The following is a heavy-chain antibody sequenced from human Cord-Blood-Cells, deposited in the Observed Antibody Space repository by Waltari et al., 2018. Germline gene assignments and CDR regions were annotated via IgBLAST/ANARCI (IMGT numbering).Heavy chain of an antibody. CDR2: IGTAGDT. Sequence: EVQLVESGGGLVQPGGSLRLSCAASGFTFSSYDMHWVRQATGKGLECVSAIGTAGDTYYPGSVKGRFTIYRENAKNSLYLQMNSLRAGDTAVYYCARVNRGGIFDIWGQGTMVTVSS. CDR3: ARVNRGGIFDI. D-gene: IGHD3-10*01. V-gene: IGHV3-13*01. J-gene: IGHJ3*02. CDR1: GFTFSSYD.